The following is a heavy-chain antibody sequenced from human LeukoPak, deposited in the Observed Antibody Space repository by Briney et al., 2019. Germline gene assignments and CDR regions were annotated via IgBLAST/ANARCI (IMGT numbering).Heavy chain of an antibody. CDR1: GFTFSSYE. D-gene: IGHD3-10*01. CDR3: ARDRGLLLWFGEINGIFDY. V-gene: IGHV3-48*03. J-gene: IGHJ4*02. CDR2: ISSSGSTI. Sequence: GGSLRLSCAASGFTFSSYEMNWVRQAPGKGPEWVSYISSSGSTIYYADSVKGRFTISRDNAKNSLYLQMNSLRAEDTAVYYCARDRGLLLWFGEINGIFDYWGQGTLVTVSS.